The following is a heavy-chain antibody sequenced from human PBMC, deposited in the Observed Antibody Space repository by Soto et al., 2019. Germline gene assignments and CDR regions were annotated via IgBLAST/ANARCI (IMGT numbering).Heavy chain of an antibody. Sequence: GGSLRLSCISSGFTFRTYTMNWVRQAPAKGLEWVSGIRGFSPYTFYAESVRGRFTISRDNAKNSLFLQMDSLRAEDTAVYYCARDRGYDAHDYYYNAMDVWGQGTTVTSP. CDR2: IRGFSPYT. CDR3: ARDRGYDAHDYYYNAMDV. CDR1: GFTFRTYT. D-gene: IGHD3-10*01. V-gene: IGHV3-21*01. J-gene: IGHJ6*02.